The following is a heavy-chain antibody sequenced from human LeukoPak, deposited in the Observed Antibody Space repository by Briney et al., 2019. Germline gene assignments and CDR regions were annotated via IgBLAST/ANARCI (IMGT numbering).Heavy chain of an antibody. V-gene: IGHV3-30-3*01. CDR3: ARDDY. J-gene: IGHJ4*02. CDR1: GFTFSSYT. CDR2: VSHNGPDK. Sequence: GSLRLSCAASGFTFSSYTMHWVRQAPGKGLEWVAVVSHNGPDKYYADSVKGRFTISRDNSKNTLYLQMSSLRADDTAVYYCARDDYWGQGTLVTVSS.